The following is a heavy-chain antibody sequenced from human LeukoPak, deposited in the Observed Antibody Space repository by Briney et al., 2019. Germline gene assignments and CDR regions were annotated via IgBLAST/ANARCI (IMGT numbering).Heavy chain of an antibody. CDR3: ARTEFGLRYFDWLLSEYAFDI. J-gene: IGHJ3*02. Sequence: ASVKVSCKASGYTFTSYAMNWVRQAPGQGLEWMGWINTNTGNPTYAQGFTGRFVFSLDTSVSTAYLQISSLKAEDTAVYYCARTEFGLRYFDWLLSEYAFDIWGQGTMVTVSS. D-gene: IGHD3-9*01. CDR2: INTNTGNP. V-gene: IGHV7-4-1*02. CDR1: GYTFTSYA.